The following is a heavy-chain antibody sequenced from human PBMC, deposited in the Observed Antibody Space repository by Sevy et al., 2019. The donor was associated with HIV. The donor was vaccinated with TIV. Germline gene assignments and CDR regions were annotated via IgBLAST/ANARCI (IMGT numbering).Heavy chain of an antibody. Sequence: GGSLRLSCAASGFTFSSYAMHWVRQAPGKGLEWVAVISYDGSNKYYADSVKGRFTISRDNSKNTLYLQMNSLRVEDTAVYYCAKDRRYGDIGLFDYWGQGTLVTVSS. CDR3: AKDRRYGDIGLFDY. D-gene: IGHD4-17*01. V-gene: IGHV3-30*04. J-gene: IGHJ4*02. CDR2: ISYDGSNK. CDR1: GFTFSSYA.